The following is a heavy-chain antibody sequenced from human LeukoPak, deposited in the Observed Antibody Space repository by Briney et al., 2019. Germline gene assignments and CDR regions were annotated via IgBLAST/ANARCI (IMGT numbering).Heavy chain of an antibody. CDR1: GYTFTSYG. J-gene: IGHJ4*02. CDR2: FSAYNGNT. Sequence: VAAAKISCKAAGYTFTSYGISWVRQAPGQGPEGMGWFSAYNGNTNYAQKLQGRVTMTTDTSTSTAYMELRSLRSDDTAVYYCAREGVLLWFGESSPGYYFDYWGQGTLVTVSS. D-gene: IGHD3-10*01. CDR3: AREGVLLWFGESSPGYYFDY. V-gene: IGHV1-18*01.